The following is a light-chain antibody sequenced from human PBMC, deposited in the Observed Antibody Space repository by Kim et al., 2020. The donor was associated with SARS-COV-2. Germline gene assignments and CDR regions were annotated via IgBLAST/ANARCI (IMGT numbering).Light chain of an antibody. V-gene: IGLV1-51*01. CDR3: AIWDSSLSAVL. CDR2: DNN. Sequence: GEMVTISCSGSSSNFGGIYVSWYQRLPETAPKLLIYDNNKRPSGIPDRFSGSKSGTSATLGITGLQTGDEADYFCAIWDSSLSAVLFGGGTKLTVL. J-gene: IGLJ2*01. CDR1: SSNFGGIY.